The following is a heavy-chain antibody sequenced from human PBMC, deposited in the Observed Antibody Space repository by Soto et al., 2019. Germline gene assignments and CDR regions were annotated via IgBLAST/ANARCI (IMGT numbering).Heavy chain of an antibody. D-gene: IGHD3-3*01. CDR3: AKKRRSYYYGMDV. CDR2: ISGSGGST. V-gene: IGHV3-23*01. J-gene: IGHJ6*02. Sequence: GGSLRLSCAASGFTFSSYAMSWVRPAPGKGLEGGSAISGSGGSTSYADSVKGRFTISRANSKNTMYLHMNSLRAEDTAVYYCAKKRRSYYYGMDVWGQGTTVTVSS. CDR1: GFTFSSYA.